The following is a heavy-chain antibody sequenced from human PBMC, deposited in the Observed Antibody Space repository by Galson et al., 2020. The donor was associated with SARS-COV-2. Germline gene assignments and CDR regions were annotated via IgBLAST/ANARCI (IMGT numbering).Heavy chain of an antibody. Sequence: GGSLRLSCAASGFTFNTYAMHWVRQAPGKGLEWVAIIWYDGSQKYYADSVKGRFTISRDNSKNTLYLQMNSLRAEDTAIYYCARDLAGDNSGYVDYWGQGTLVTVSS. D-gene: IGHD3-22*01. V-gene: IGHV3-33*01. CDR2: IWYDGSQK. J-gene: IGHJ4*02. CDR1: GFTFNTYA. CDR3: ARDLAGDNSGYVDY.